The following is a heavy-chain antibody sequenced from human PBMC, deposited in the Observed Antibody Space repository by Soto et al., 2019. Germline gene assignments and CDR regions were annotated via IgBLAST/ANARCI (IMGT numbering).Heavy chain of an antibody. V-gene: IGHV4-30-4*01. J-gene: IGHJ5*02. CDR2: IYYSGST. D-gene: IGHD6-13*01. Sequence: SETLSLTCTVSGGSISRGDYCRSWIRQPPGKGLECIGYIYYSGSTYYNPSLKSRVTISVATSKNQFSLKLSSGTAADTAVYYCATERPDGSRLDPWGQEPLVTV. CDR1: GGSISRGDYC. CDR3: ATERPDGSRLDP.